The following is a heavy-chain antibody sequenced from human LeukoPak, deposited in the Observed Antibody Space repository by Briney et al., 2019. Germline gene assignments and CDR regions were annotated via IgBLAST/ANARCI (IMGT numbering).Heavy chain of an antibody. J-gene: IGHJ4*02. D-gene: IGHD3-16*01. V-gene: IGHV4-59*08. Sequence: SETLSLTCTVSGGSISSYYWSWIRQPPGKGLEWIGYIYYSGSTNYNPSLKSRVTISVDTSKNQFSLKLSSVTAADTAVYYCARQRLPYCLGDFVLDYWGQGTLVTVSS. CDR2: IYYSGST. CDR3: ARQRLPYCLGDFVLDY. CDR1: GGSISSYY.